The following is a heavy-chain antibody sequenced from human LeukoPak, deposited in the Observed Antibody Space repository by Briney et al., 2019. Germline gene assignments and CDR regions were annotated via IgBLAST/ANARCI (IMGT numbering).Heavy chain of an antibody. Sequence: SETLSLTCAVYGGSFSGYYWSWIRQPPGKGLEWIGSIYYSGSTYYNPSLKSRVTISVDTSKNQFSLKLSSVTAADTAVYYCARLQEGDYWGQGTLVTVSS. CDR2: IYYSGST. J-gene: IGHJ4*02. V-gene: IGHV4-34*01. CDR3: ARLQEGDY. CDR1: GGSFSGYY.